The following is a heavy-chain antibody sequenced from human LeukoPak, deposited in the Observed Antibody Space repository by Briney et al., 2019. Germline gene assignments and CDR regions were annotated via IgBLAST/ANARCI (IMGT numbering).Heavy chain of an antibody. CDR1: GFTFSSCW. CDR3: AREGIVVVTATEPFDY. CDR2: IKQDGSEK. D-gene: IGHD2-21*02. Sequence: PGGSLRLSCAASGFTFSSCWMSWVRQAPGKGLEWVANIKQDGSEKYYVDSVKGRFTISRDNAKNSLYLQMNSLRAEDTAVYYCAREGIVVVTATEPFDYWGQGTLVTVSS. V-gene: IGHV3-7*01. J-gene: IGHJ4*02.